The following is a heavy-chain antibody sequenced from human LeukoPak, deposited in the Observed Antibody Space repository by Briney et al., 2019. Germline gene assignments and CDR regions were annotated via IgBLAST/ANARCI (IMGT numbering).Heavy chain of an antibody. J-gene: IGHJ1*01. CDR1: GGSFSGYY. CDR3: ARRRYYDSTGYFD. CDR2: INHSGST. V-gene: IGHV4-34*01. Sequence: SETLSLTCAVYGGSFSGYYWSWIRQPPGKGLEWIGEINHSGSTNYNPSLKSRVTISVDTSKNQFSLKLSSVTAADTAVYYCARRRYYDSTGYFDWGRGSLVIVSS. D-gene: IGHD3-22*01.